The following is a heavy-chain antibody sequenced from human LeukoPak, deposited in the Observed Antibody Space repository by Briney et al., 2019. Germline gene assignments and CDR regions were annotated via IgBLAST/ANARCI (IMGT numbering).Heavy chain of an antibody. CDR1: GFTVSSYD. D-gene: IGHD2-2*01. CDR3: ARGGRPAPFDY. V-gene: IGHV3-13*04. Sequence: GGSLRISCAVSGFTVSSYDMHWVRQVKGKGLEWVSAIATSGDTYYAGSVKGRFTISRENAKNSLYLQMNSLRAGDTAVYYCARGGRPAPFDYWGQGTLVTVSS. CDR2: IATSGDT. J-gene: IGHJ4*02.